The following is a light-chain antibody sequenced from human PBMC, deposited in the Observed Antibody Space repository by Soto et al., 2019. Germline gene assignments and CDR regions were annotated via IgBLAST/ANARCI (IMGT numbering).Light chain of an antibody. V-gene: IGKV3-15*01. CDR2: CAS. CDR3: QQYNNWPLT. CDR1: QSVSSS. J-gene: IGKJ4*01. Sequence: EIVMTQSPATLSVSPGERATLSCRASQSVSSSLAWYQQKPGQPPRLLIYCASTRATGITARFSGSGSGTAFTLTISSLQSEDVAFYYCQQYNNWPLTFGGGTKVEIK.